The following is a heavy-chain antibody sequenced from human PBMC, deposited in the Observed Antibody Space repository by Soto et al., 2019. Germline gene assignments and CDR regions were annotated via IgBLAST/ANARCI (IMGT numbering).Heavy chain of an antibody. CDR2: ISYDGGNI. CDR1: GFDFRSYA. Sequence: SLSLSCEASGFDFRSYAMHWVRQAPGKGLEWVGVISYDGGNIYYADSVKGRFTISRDNSKNTLYVQVKSLRPEDTAVYYCAKGILSATIAPYAMDVWGQGTTVTVSS. V-gene: IGHV3-30*18. J-gene: IGHJ6*02. CDR3: AKGILSATIAPYAMDV. D-gene: IGHD2-21*01.